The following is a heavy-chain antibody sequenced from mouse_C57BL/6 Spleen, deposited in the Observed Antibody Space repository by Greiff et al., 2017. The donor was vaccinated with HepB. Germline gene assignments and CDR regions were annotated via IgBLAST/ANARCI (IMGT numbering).Heavy chain of an antibody. CDR3: ARSTVVATGAPYAMDY. CDR2: IHPNSGST. V-gene: IGHV1-64*01. CDR1: GYTFTSYW. Sequence: QVQLQQPGAELVKPGASVKLSCKASGYTFTSYWMHWVKQRPGQGLEWIGMIHPNSGSTNYNEKFKSKATLTVDKSSSTAYMQLSSLTSEDSAVYYCARSTVVATGAPYAMDYWGQGTSVTVSS. J-gene: IGHJ4*01. D-gene: IGHD1-1*01.